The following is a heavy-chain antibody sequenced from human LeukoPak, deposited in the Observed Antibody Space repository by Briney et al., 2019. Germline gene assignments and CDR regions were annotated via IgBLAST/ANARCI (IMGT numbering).Heavy chain of an antibody. CDR3: ARDRGTTATTVTTN. Sequence: ASVKVSCSASGYTFTSYGISWVRQAPGQGLEWMGWISAYNVNTNYAQKLQGRVTMTTDTSTSTAYMERRSLRSDDTAVYYCARDRGTTATTVTTNWGQGTLVTVSS. CDR1: GYTFTSYG. CDR2: ISAYNVNT. D-gene: IGHD4-17*01. J-gene: IGHJ4*02. V-gene: IGHV1-18*01.